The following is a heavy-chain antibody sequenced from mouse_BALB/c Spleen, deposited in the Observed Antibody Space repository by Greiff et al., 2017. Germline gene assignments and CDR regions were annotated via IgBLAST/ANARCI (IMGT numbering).Heavy chain of an antibody. Sequence: DVQLQESGPGLVKPSQSLSLTCSVTGYSITSGYYWNWIRQFPGNKLEWMGYISYDGSNNYNPSLKNRISITRDTSKNQFFLKLNSVTTEDTATYYCAREWSYAMDYWGQGTSVTVSS. CDR3: AREWSYAMDY. CDR2: ISYDGSN. V-gene: IGHV3-6*02. D-gene: IGHD1-1*02. J-gene: IGHJ4*01. CDR1: GYSITSGYY.